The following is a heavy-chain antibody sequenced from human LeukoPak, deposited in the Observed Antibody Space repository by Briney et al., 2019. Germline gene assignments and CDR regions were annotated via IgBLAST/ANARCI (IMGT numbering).Heavy chain of an antibody. CDR2: ISGSGSST. J-gene: IGHJ4*02. CDR1: GFTFSTYA. Sequence: QPGGSLRLSCAASGFTFSTYAMSWVRQAPGKGLEWVSGISGSGSSTYYADSVKGRFTISRDNSKNTLYLQMTSLRTEDTAVYYCAKDTRSTGWYKDSWGQGTLVTVSS. CDR3: AKDTRSTGWYKDS. V-gene: IGHV3-23*01. D-gene: IGHD6-19*01.